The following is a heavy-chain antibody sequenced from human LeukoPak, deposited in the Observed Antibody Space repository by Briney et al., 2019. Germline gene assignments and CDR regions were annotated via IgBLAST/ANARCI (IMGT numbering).Heavy chain of an antibody. V-gene: IGHV4-39*01. CDR3: ARTIVVVPAADKSGWFDP. J-gene: IGHJ5*02. D-gene: IGHD2-2*01. CDR1: GGSISSSSYY. Sequence: SETLSLTCTVSGGSISSSSYYWGWIRQPPGKGLEWIGSIYYSGSTYYNPSLKSRVTISVDTSKNQFSLKLSSVTAADTAVYYCARTIVVVPAADKSGWFDPWGQGTLVTVSS. CDR2: IYYSGST.